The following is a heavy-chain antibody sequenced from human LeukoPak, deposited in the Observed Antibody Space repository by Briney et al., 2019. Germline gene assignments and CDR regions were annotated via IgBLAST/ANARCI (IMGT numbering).Heavy chain of an antibody. CDR3: AKGLLTKTHGISWDPFDS. V-gene: IGHV3-23*01. J-gene: IGHJ4*02. Sequence: GGSLRLSCPASGLTFSGYAMTWVRQPPGKGREWVATISGPGSTTYYADSVKGRFTISRDNSQNTLYLQMNSLRAEDTATYYCAKGLLTKTHGISWDPFDSWGQGTLVSVSS. D-gene: IGHD6-13*01. CDR2: ISGPGSTT. CDR1: GLTFSGYA.